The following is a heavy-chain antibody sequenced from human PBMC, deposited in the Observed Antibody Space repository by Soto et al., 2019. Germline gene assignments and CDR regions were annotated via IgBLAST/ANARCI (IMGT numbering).Heavy chain of an antibody. CDR2: ITWNSGSI. J-gene: IGHJ4*02. Sequence: EVQLVESGGGLVQPGRSLRLSCAASGFTFDDYAMHWVRQAPGKGLEWVSGITWNSGSIGYADSVKGRFTISRDNAKNSLYLQMNSLRAEDTALYYCAKCQYCSGGSCHDYFDYWGQGTLFTVSS. CDR3: AKCQYCSGGSCHDYFDY. CDR1: GFTFDDYA. V-gene: IGHV3-9*01. D-gene: IGHD2-15*01.